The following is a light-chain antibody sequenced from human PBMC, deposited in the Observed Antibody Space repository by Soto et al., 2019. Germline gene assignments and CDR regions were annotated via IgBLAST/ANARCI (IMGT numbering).Light chain of an antibody. CDR2: ATS. J-gene: IGKJ4*01. V-gene: IGKV3-15*01. Sequence: EIVMTQSPATLSVSPGERATLSCRASHRVSSYLDWYQQKPGQAPRLLIYATSTRATGIPARFSGSRSGTEFPLTSSRLQSEDFAVYSWQQYNNWPLTFGGGTNVEIK. CDR1: HRVSSY. CDR3: QQYNNWPLT.